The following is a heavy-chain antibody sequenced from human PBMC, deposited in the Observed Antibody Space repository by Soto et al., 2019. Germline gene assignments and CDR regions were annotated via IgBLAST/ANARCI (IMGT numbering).Heavy chain of an antibody. Sequence: GGSLRLSCAASGFTFSVYAMAWVRQAPGKGLEWVSAISGSGGSTYYADSVKGRFTISRDNSKNTLYLQMNSLRAEDTAVYYCAKDLQWLAHLFDYWGQGTLVTVSS. CDR1: GFTFSVYA. J-gene: IGHJ4*02. CDR2: ISGSGGST. CDR3: AKDLQWLAHLFDY. V-gene: IGHV3-23*01. D-gene: IGHD6-19*01.